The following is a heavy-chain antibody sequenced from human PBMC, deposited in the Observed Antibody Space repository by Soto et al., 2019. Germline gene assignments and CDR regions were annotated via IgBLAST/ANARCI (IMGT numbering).Heavy chain of an antibody. V-gene: IGHV6-1*01. CDR2: TYYRSKWYN. Sequence: SPTLSLTCAISGDSVSSNSAAWNWIRQSPSRGLEWLGRTYYRSKWYNDYAVSVKSRITINPDTSKNQFSLQLNSVTPEDTAVYYCARACTMVWGNWFDPWGQGALVTVSS. CDR1: GDSVSSNSAA. D-gene: IGHD3-10*01. J-gene: IGHJ5*02. CDR3: ARACTMVWGNWFDP.